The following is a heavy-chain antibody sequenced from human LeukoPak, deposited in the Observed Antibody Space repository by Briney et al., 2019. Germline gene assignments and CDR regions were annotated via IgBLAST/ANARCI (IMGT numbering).Heavy chain of an antibody. CDR3: TALDIVVVPAAMFWFDP. D-gene: IGHD2-2*03. V-gene: IGHV3-23*01. Sequence: ETLSLTCTVSGGSISSGSYYWSWVRQAPGKGLEWVSAISGSGGSTYYADSVKGRFTISRDNSKNTLYLQMNSLRAEDTAVYYCTALDIVVVPAAMFWFDPWGQGTLVTVSS. J-gene: IGHJ5*02. CDR1: GGSISSGSYY. CDR2: ISGSGGST.